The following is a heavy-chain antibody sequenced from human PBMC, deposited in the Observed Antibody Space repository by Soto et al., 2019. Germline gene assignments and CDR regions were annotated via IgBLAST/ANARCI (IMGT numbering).Heavy chain of an antibody. D-gene: IGHD4-4*01. CDR2: IYYSGTT. CDR1: GDSVSSSSFF. V-gene: IGHV4-39*01. J-gene: IGHJ6*02. CDR3: ARNPANSVTWFYGMDV. Sequence: SETLSLTCTVSGDSVSSSSFFWGWIRQSPGKGLEWIGSIYYSGTTYYNPSLKSRVTISVDTSKSQFSLKVSSVTAADTAVYYCARNPANSVTWFYGMDVWGQGTKVTVSS.